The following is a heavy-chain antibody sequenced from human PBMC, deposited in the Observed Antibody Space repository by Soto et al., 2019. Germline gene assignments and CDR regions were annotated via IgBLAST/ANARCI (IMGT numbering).Heavy chain of an antibody. CDR1: GYTFTSYD. V-gene: IGHV1-8*01. D-gene: IGHD3-9*01. Sequence: QVQLVQSGAEVKKPGASVKVSCKASGYTFTSYDINWVRQATGQGLEWMGWMNPNSGNTGYAQKFQARVTMTRNTSISTAYMELSSLRSEDTSVYYCARCSRPYYDILTGYYRPRGFDYWGQGTLVTVSS. CDR3: ARCSRPYYDILTGYYRPRGFDY. J-gene: IGHJ4*02. CDR2: MNPNSGNT.